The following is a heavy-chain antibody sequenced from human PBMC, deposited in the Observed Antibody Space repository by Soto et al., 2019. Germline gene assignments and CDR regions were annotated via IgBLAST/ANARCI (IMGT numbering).Heavy chain of an antibody. V-gene: IGHV3-30*18. CDR2: ISYDGSNK. CDR1: GFTFSSYG. Sequence: PGGSLRLSCAASGFTFSSYGMHWVRQAPGKGLEWVAVISYDGSNKYYADSVKGRFTISRDNSKNTLYLQMNSLRAEDTAVYYCAKGWGRSGYSYGSPNYYGMDVWGQGTTVTVSS. J-gene: IGHJ6*02. D-gene: IGHD5-18*01. CDR3: AKGWGRSGYSYGSPNYYGMDV.